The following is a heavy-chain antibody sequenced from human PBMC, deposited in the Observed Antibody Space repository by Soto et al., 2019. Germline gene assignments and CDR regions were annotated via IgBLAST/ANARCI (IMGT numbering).Heavy chain of an antibody. CDR1: GFTFSDHY. CDR2: SRDKGHSHTT. CDR3: ARGVVSTGYFDY. Sequence: EVQLAESGGGLVQPGGSLRLSCAASGFTFSDHYMDWVRQAPGKGLEWVGRSRDKGHSHTTEYAASVKGRFTISRGDSENSLYLQMNSLKTEDTAVYYCARGVVSTGYFDYWGQGTLVTVSS. J-gene: IGHJ4*02. V-gene: IGHV3-72*01. D-gene: IGHD5-12*01.